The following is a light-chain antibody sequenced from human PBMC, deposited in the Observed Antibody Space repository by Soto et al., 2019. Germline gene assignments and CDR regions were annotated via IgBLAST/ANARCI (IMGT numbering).Light chain of an antibody. CDR2: EVS. V-gene: IGLV2-14*01. Sequence: LTQPASVSGSPGQSITISFTGTSGDVGGYYYVSWYQQLPGKAPKLMISEVSNRPSGVSNRFSGSKSGNTASLTISGLQAEDEADYYCSSYTAGGTIFGTGTKVTVL. CDR1: SGDVGGYYY. CDR3: SSYTAGGTI. J-gene: IGLJ1*01.